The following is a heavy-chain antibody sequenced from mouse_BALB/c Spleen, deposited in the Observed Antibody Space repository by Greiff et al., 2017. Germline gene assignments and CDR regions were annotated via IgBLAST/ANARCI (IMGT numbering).Heavy chain of an antibody. V-gene: IGHV5-9-3*01. Sequence: EVKLVESGGGLVKPGGSLKLSCAASGFTFSGYAMSWVRQTPEKRLEWVATISSGGSYTYYPDSVKGRFTISRDNAKNTLYLQMSSLRSEDTAMYYCARRDDYDFDYWGQGTTLTVSS. J-gene: IGHJ2*01. CDR2: ISSGGSYT. CDR1: GFTFSGYA. D-gene: IGHD2-4*01. CDR3: ARRDDYDFDY.